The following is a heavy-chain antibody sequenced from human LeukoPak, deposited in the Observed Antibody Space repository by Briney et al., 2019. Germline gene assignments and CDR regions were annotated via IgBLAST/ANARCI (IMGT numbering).Heavy chain of an antibody. CDR1: GFTFSSYA. CDR3: AKGSAGGRPYYFDY. Sequence: GGSLRLSCAVSGFTFSSYAMSWVRQAPEKGLEWVSAIDSSGSYTWYDDSVKGRFTISGDNSKNTLYLQMNSLRAEDTAVYYCAKGSAGGRPYYFDYWGQGTLVPVSS. V-gene: IGHV3-23*05. D-gene: IGHD6-13*01. CDR2: IDSSGSYT. J-gene: IGHJ4*02.